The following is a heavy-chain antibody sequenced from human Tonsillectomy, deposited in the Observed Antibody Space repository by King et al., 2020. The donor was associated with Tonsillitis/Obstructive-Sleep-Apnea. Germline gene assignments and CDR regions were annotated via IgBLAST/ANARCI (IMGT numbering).Heavy chain of an antibody. D-gene: IGHD2-2*01. Sequence: VQLQQWGAGLLKPSETLSLTCAVYGGSFSGYYWSWLRQPPGKGLEWIGEINHSGSTNYNPSLQSRVTISIDTSKNQFSLKLSSVTAADTAVYYCVREKIVVVPAVMGGGFDPWGQGTLVTVSS. CDR2: INHSGST. J-gene: IGHJ5*02. CDR1: GGSFSGYY. CDR3: VREKIVVVPAVMGGGFDP. V-gene: IGHV4-34*01.